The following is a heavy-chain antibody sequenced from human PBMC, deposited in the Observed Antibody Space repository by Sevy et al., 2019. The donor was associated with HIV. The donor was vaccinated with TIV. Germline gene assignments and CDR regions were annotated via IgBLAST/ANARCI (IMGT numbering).Heavy chain of an antibody. J-gene: IGHJ4*02. D-gene: IGHD3-10*01. CDR3: AKGTFPMVRGTPLDY. CDR1: GFTFSSYG. V-gene: IGHV3-30*18. Sequence: GGSLRLSCAASGFTFSSYGMHWVRQAPGKGLEWVAVISYDGSNKYYADSVKGRFTISRDNSKNTLYLQMNSLRAEDTAVYYSAKGTFPMVRGTPLDYWGQGTLVTVSS. CDR2: ISYDGSNK.